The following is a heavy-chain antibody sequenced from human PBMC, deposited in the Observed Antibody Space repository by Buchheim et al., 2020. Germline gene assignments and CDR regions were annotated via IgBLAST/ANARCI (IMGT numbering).Heavy chain of an antibody. CDR2: ISSSGSPI. J-gene: IGHJ3*02. D-gene: IGHD3-10*01. Sequence: EEQLVESGGGLVQPGESLTLSCLVSGVSFSSYRLNWVRQAPGKGLEWISYISSSGSPIYYADSGRVRFTISRDNAKNSLYLQMYNLRVEDTALYYCATVRGNAFDMWGQGT. V-gene: IGHV3-48*03. CDR1: GVSFSSYR. CDR3: ATVRGNAFDM.